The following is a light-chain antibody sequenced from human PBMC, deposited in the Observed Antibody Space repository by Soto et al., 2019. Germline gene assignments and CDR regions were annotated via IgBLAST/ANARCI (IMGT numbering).Light chain of an antibody. CDR3: HQCYRAVSFT. CDR1: QSVSNY. CDR2: AAS. V-gene: IGKV1-39*01. J-gene: IGKJ3*01. Sequence: DIQMTQSPSSLSASVGDRVTITCRASQSVSNYLNWYQQQPGKAPKLLIYAASTLQSGVSSRFCGSGFGTDFTLTISNLQPEDFATYFCHQCYRAVSFTFGPGTKVHI.